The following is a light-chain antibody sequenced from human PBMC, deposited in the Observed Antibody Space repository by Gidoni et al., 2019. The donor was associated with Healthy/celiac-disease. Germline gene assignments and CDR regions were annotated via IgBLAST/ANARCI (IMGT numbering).Light chain of an antibody. CDR2: QDS. Sequence: SYELTQPHSVSVSPGQTASITCSGDKLGDKYACWYQQKPGQSPVLVIYQDSKRPSGIPERFSGSNSGNTATLTISGTQAMDEADYYCRAWDSSTAVVFGGGTKLTVL. CDR1: KLGDKY. V-gene: IGLV3-1*01. J-gene: IGLJ2*01. CDR3: RAWDSSTAVV.